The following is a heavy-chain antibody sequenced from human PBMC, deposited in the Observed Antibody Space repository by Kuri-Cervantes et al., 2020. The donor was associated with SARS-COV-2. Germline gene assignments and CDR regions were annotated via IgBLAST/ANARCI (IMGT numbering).Heavy chain of an antibody. J-gene: IGHJ6*02. Sequence: LTCAASGFTFSGSAMHWVRQASGKGLEWVGRIRSKANSYATAYAASVKGRFTISRDDSKNTAYLQMNSLKTEDTAVYYCSRSTVTSPLYGMDVWGQGTTVTVSS. V-gene: IGHV3-73*01. CDR2: IRSKANSYAT. CDR3: SRSTVTSPLYGMDV. CDR1: GFTFSGSA. D-gene: IGHD4-17*01.